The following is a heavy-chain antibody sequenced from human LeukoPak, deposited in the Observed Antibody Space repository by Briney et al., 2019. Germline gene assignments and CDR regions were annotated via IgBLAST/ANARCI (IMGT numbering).Heavy chain of an antibody. CDR3: ARPYSSGWKFFDY. D-gene: IGHD6-19*01. J-gene: IGHJ4*02. CDR1: GYSFTSYW. V-gene: IGHV5-51*01. Sequence: GESLKISCKGSGYSFTSYWIGWVRQLPGKGLEWMGIIYPGDSDTRYSPSFQGQVTTSADKSISTAYLQWSSLKASDTAMYYCARPYSSGWKFFDYWGQGTLVTVSS. CDR2: IYPGDSDT.